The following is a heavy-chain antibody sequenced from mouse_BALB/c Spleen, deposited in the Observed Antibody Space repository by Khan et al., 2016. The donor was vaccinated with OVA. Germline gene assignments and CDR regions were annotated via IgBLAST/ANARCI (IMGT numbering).Heavy chain of an antibody. V-gene: IGHV1-76*01. Sequence: QVQLKQSGAELVRPGASVKLSCETSGYIFTSYWIHWVKQRSGQGLEWIARIYPGTGSNYYNEKFKDTATLTADKYSSTAYMQLSSLKSEDSAVYFCARNDYCSTCTMDYWGQGTSVTVSS. D-gene: IGHD1-1*01. CDR1: GYIFTSYW. J-gene: IGHJ4*01. CDR2: IYPGTGSN. CDR3: ARNDYCSTCTMDY.